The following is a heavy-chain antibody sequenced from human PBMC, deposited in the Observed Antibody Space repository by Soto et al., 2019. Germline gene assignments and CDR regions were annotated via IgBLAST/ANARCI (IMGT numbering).Heavy chain of an antibody. CDR2: ISAYNGNT. Sequence: ASVKVSCKASGYTFNMYGITWVRQAPGQGLEWMGWISAYNGNTDYAQNFQDRVTMTTDTSTNTAYMELRSLRSDDTAVYYCARQGVELPRVIDEFDPWGQGTLVTVSS. D-gene: IGHD1-7*01. CDR3: ARQGVELPRVIDEFDP. J-gene: IGHJ5*02. CDR1: GYTFNMYG. V-gene: IGHV1-18*04.